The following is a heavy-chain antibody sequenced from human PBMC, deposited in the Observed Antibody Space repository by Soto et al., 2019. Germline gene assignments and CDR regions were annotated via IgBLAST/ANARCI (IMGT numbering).Heavy chain of an antibody. CDR3: ARDAGFLEWLKVGTDAFDI. D-gene: IGHD3-3*01. V-gene: IGHV3-48*01. J-gene: IGHJ3*02. CDR1: GCTFSSYS. CDR2: ISSSSSTI. Sequence: EVQLVESGGGLVQPGGSLRLSCAASGCTFSSYSMNWVRQAPGKGLEWVSYISSSSSTIYYADSVKGRFTISRDNAKNSLYLQMNSLRAEDTAVYYCARDAGFLEWLKVGTDAFDIWGQGTMVTVSS.